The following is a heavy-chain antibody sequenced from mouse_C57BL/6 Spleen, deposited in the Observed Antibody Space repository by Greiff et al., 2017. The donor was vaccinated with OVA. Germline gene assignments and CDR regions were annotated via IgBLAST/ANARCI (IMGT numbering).Heavy chain of an antibody. V-gene: IGHV1-69*01. CDR1: GYTFTSYW. CDR3: ARGGHGNYFDY. D-gene: IGHD2-1*01. Sequence: QVQLQQSGAELVMPGASVKLSCKASGYTFTSYWMHWVKQRPGQGLEWIGEIDPSDSYTNYNQKFKGKSTLTVDKSSSTAYMQLSSLTSEDSAVYYCARGGHGNYFDYWGQGTTLTVSS. J-gene: IGHJ2*01. CDR2: IDPSDSYT.